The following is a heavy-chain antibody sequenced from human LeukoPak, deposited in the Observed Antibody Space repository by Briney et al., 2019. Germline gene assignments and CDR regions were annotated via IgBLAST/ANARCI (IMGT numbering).Heavy chain of an antibody. V-gene: IGHV4-34*01. Sequence: EASETLSLTCAVYGGSFSGYYWSWIRQPPGKGLEWIGEINHSGSTNYNPSLKSRVTISVDTSKNQFSLKLSSVTAADTAVYYCAGFLDYYDNSGLPDGWGQGTLVTVSS. CDR3: AGFLDYYDNSGLPDG. J-gene: IGHJ4*02. CDR1: GGSFSGYY. CDR2: INHSGST. D-gene: IGHD3-22*01.